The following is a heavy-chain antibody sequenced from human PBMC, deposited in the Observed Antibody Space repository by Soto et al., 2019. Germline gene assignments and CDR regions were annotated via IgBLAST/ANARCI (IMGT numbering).Heavy chain of an antibody. J-gene: IGHJ1*01. Sequence: QITLKESGPTLVKPTQTLTLTCTFSGFSLSTSGVGVGWIRQPPGKALEWFALIYWDDDKRYSPSLKSRLTITKDTSKNQVVLTMTNMDPVDTATYYCAHLTYYYDSSGYYSRAEYFQHWGQGTLVTVSS. V-gene: IGHV2-5*02. CDR1: GFSLSTSGVG. CDR3: AHLTYYYDSSGYYSRAEYFQH. D-gene: IGHD3-22*01. CDR2: IYWDDDK.